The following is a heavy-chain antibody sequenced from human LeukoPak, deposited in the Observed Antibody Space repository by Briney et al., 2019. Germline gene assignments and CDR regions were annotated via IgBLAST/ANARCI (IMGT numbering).Heavy chain of an antibody. CDR1: GYIFTSYG. Sequence: ASVKVSCKASGYIFTSYGISWVRQAPGQGLEWMGWISAYNGNTNYAQKLQGRVTMTTDTSTSTAYMELRSLRSDDTAVYYCARDVGVWGSYRFFPFDYWGQGTLVTVSS. CDR2: ISAYNGNT. J-gene: IGHJ4*02. D-gene: IGHD3-16*02. CDR3: ARDVGVWGSYRFFPFDY. V-gene: IGHV1-18*01.